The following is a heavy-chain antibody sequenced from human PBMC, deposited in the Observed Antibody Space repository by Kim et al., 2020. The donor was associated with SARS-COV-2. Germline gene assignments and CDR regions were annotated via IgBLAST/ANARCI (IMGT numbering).Heavy chain of an antibody. V-gene: IGHV1-69*13. Sequence: SVKVSCKASGGTFSSYAISWVRQAPGQGLEWMGGIIPIFGTANYAQKFQGRVTITADESTSTAYMELSSLRSEDTAVYYCAREAADSSSWYVYWGQGTLVTVSS. CDR2: IIPIFGTA. J-gene: IGHJ4*02. D-gene: IGHD6-13*01. CDR1: GGTFSSYA. CDR3: AREAADSSSWYVY.